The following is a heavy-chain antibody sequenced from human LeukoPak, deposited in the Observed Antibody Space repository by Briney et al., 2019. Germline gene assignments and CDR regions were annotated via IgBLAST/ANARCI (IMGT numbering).Heavy chain of an antibody. CDR2: IYYSGST. Sequence: SETLSLTCTVSGGSISSRSYYWGWIRQPPGKGLEWIGSIYYSGSTYYNPSLKSRVTISVDTSKNQFSLKLSSVTAADTAVYYCVLGSSGRFDPGAYWFDPWGQGTLVTVSS. D-gene: IGHD6-19*01. V-gene: IGHV4-39*01. CDR1: GGSISSRSYY. J-gene: IGHJ5*02. CDR3: VLGSSGRFDPGAYWFDP.